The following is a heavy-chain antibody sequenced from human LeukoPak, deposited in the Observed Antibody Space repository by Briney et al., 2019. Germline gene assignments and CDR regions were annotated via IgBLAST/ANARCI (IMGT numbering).Heavy chain of an antibody. J-gene: IGHJ4*02. V-gene: IGHV1-2*02. Sequence: GASVKVSCKASGYTFTGYHMHWVRQAPGQGLEWMGWINPNTGDTNYAQKFQGRVTMTRDTSISAAYMELSWLRPGGTAVYYCTRDPGMAKIFFEYWGQGTLVTVSS. CDR2: INPNTGDT. D-gene: IGHD5-24*01. CDR1: GYTFTGYH. CDR3: TRDPGMAKIFFEY.